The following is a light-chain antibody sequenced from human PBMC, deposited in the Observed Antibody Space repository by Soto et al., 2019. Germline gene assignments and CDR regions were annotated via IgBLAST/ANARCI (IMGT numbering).Light chain of an antibody. CDR3: QQYNGYPHT. CDR2: KAP. CDR1: QSISTW. V-gene: IGKV1-5*03. Sequence: DIQMTQSPSTLSASVGDSVTITCRAIQSISTWLAWYQQKPGKAPKLLIYKAPSLRNGVPSRFSGSGSGTEFTLTIYILQPDDFASYYCQQYNGYPHTFGQGTKLEIK. J-gene: IGKJ2*01.